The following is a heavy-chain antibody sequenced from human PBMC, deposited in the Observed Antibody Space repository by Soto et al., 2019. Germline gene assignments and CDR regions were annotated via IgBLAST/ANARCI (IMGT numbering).Heavy chain of an antibody. CDR1: GYTLTDYY. D-gene: IGHD6-6*01. CDR3: ARSLSTIGARPDQ. CDR2: INPNSGGT. V-gene: IGHV1-2*02. Sequence: QVQLVQSGAEVKKPGASVTVSCKASGYTLTDYYMHWVRQAPGQGLEYMGWINPNSGGTKYAHKFQGRVTMTRDTSIGTAYMELSRLTSDDTAVYYCARSLSTIGARPDQWGQGTLVTVYS. J-gene: IGHJ4*02.